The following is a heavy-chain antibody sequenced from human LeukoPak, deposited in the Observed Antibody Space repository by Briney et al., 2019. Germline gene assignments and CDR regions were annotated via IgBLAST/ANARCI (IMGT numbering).Heavy chain of an antibody. J-gene: IGHJ5*01. CDR3: ARYNDYSGNPGSWFDS. D-gene: IGHD4-11*01. CDR1: GFTVSSNY. Sequence: GGSLRLSCAASGFTVSSNYMSWVRQAPGKGLEWVSVIFSGCSTYYADSVKGRFTISRDNSNTTLYLQMNSLRAERTALYYCARYNDYSGNPGSWFDSWGQGTLVTASS. V-gene: IGHV3-66*01. CDR2: IFSGCST.